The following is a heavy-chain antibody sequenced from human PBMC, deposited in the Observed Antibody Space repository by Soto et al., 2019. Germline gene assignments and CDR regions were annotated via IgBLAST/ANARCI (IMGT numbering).Heavy chain of an antibody. CDR3: AKAENYDFWSFYYGPYYYYDGMDV. D-gene: IGHD3-3*01. J-gene: IGHJ6*02. Sequence: GGSLRLSCAASGFTFSSYAMSWVRQAPGKGLEWVSAISGSGGSTYYADSVKGRFAISRDNSKNTLYLQMNSLRAEDTAVYYCAKAENYDFWSFYYGPYYYYDGMDVWGQGTTVPGS. CDR2: ISGSGGST. V-gene: IGHV3-23*01. CDR1: GFTFSSYA.